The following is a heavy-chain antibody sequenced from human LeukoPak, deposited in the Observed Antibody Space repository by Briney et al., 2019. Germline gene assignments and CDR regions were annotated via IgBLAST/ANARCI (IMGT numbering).Heavy chain of an antibody. V-gene: IGHV3-72*01. CDR1: GFTFSDYY. CDR2: TRNKANSYST. J-gene: IGHJ4*02. CDR3: AKNLAD. Sequence: GGSLRLSCAASGFTFSDYYVDWVRQAPGRGLEWVGRTRNKANSYSTEYGASVKGRFTVSRDDSENSVYLQMNSLKTEDTAVYYCAKNLADWGQGTLVTVSS.